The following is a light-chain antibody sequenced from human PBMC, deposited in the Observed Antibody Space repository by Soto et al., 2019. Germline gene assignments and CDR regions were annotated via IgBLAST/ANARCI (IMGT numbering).Light chain of an antibody. V-gene: IGKV3-20*01. CDR2: GAS. J-gene: IGKJ3*01. CDR3: QVYGNSAPFT. CDR1: QTVSYNP. Sequence: EIVLTQSPGTLSLSPGERATLSCRASQTVSYNPIARYQQRPGQAPRLLIYGASNRASGIPDKFSGSGSGTDFTLTVNRLEPEDFAVYYCQVYGNSAPFTFGPGTQVDVK.